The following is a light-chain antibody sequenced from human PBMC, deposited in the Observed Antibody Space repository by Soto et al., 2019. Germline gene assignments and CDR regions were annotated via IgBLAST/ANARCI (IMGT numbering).Light chain of an antibody. J-gene: IGKJ5*01. V-gene: IGKV1-39*01. CDR1: QSIATY. Sequence: DIQMTQSPSSLSASVGDRVTITCRASQSIATYLNWYHQKPGKAPKLLIYAASSLQSGVPSRFSGNGSGTDFTLTISSLQPEDLGTYYCQQSHSTLPITFGQGTRLE. CDR2: AAS. CDR3: QQSHSTLPIT.